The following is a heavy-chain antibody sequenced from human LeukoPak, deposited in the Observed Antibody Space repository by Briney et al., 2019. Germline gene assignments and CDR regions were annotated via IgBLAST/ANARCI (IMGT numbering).Heavy chain of an antibody. CDR2: IYHTEST. D-gene: IGHD3-10*01. CDR3: AKRGPGGGSDDF. J-gene: IGHJ4*02. CDR1: GYSISSGSY. V-gene: IGHV4-38-2*01. Sequence: SETLSLTCVVSGYSISSGSYWDWIRQPPGKGLEWIGTIYHTESTYYNPSLKSRVTISVDTSKNQFSLKLSSVTAADTAVYYCAKRGPGGGSDDFWGQGTLVTVSS.